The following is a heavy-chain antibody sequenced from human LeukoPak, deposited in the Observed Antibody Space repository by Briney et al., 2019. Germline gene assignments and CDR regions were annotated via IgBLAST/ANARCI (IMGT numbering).Heavy chain of an antibody. V-gene: IGHV4-34*01. CDR2: INHSGST. D-gene: IGHD6-13*01. CDR3: ARAGADYPDY. CDR1: GGSFSGYY. Sequence: PSETLSLTCAVYGGSFSGYYWSWIRQPPGKGLEWIGEINHSGSTNYNPSLKSRVTISVDTSKNRFSLKLSSVTAADTAVYYCARAGADYPDYWGQGTLVTVSS. J-gene: IGHJ4*02.